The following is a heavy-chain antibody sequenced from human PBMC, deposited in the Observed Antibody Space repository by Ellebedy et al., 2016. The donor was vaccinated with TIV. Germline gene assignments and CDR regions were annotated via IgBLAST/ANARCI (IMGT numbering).Heavy chain of an antibody. CDR1: GFSFTTSW. CDR2: IYGYDSDT. J-gene: IGHJ4*02. Sequence: GESLKISCKTSGFSFTTSWIGWVRQVPGKGLAWVGIIYGYDSDTKYSPSFQGQVTISADKSISTAYLQWSSLKASDTAMYYCARKPPGIGAAGHDFWGQGTLVTVSS. D-gene: IGHD6-13*01. CDR3: ARKPPGIGAAGHDF. V-gene: IGHV5-51*01.